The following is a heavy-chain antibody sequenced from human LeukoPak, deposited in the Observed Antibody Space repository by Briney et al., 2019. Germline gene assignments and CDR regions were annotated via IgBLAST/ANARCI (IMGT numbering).Heavy chain of an antibody. CDR1: GFTFSSYA. J-gene: IGHJ4*02. V-gene: IGHV3-30-3*01. CDR2: ISYDGSNK. Sequence: PGGSLRLSCAASGFTFSSYAMHWVRQAPGKGLEWVAVISYDGSNKYYADSVKGRFTISRDNSKNTLYLQMNSLRAEDTAVYYCARGPDIVVVVAAFDYWGQGTLVPSPQ. CDR3: ARGPDIVVVVAAFDY. D-gene: IGHD2-15*01.